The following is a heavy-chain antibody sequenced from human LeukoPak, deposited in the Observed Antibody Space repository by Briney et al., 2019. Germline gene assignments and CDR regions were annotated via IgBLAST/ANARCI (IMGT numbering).Heavy chain of an antibody. J-gene: IGHJ1*01. D-gene: IGHD4-23*01. CDR3: ASYEVVTPGGGYFQH. Sequence: SETLSLTCTVSGGSISSYYWSWIRQPPGKGLEWIGYIYYSGSTYYNPSLKSRVTISVDTSKNQFSLKLSSVTAADTAVYYCASYEVVTPGGGYFQHWGQGTLVTVSS. CDR2: IYYSGST. CDR1: GGSISSYY. V-gene: IGHV4-59*01.